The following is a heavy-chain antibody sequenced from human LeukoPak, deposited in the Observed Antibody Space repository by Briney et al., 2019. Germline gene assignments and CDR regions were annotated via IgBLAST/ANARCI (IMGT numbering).Heavy chain of an antibody. CDR2: ISYGGSNK. Sequence: GGSLRLSCAASGFTFSSYAMHWVRQAPGKGLEWVAVISYGGSNKYYADSVKGRFTISRDNSKNTLYLQMNSLRAEDTAVYYCARAAAGTFGWFDPWGQGTLVTVSS. D-gene: IGHD6-13*01. J-gene: IGHJ5*02. V-gene: IGHV3-30*04. CDR1: GFTFSSYA. CDR3: ARAAAGTFGWFDP.